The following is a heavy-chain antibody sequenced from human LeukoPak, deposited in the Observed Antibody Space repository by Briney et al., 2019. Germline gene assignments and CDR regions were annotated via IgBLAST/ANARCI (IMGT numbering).Heavy chain of an antibody. D-gene: IGHD6-13*01. V-gene: IGHV4-61*02. Sequence: SQTLSLTCTVSGGSISSGRYYWSWIRQPAGKGLEWIGRIYTSGSTNYNPSLKSRVTISVDTSKNQFSLKLSSVTAADTAVYYCARGGIALNWFDPWGQGTLVTVSS. CDR1: GGSISSGRYY. CDR3: ARGGIALNWFDP. J-gene: IGHJ5*02. CDR2: IYTSGST.